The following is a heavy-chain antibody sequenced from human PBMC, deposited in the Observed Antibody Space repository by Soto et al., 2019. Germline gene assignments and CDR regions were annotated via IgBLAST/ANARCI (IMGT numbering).Heavy chain of an antibody. V-gene: IGHV3-74*01. CDR3: ATLNSYGADY. Sequence: PGGSLRLSCAASGFTFSSYWMHWVRQAAGKGLVWVSQINSDGSTTTYADSVKGRFTISRDNAKNTVYLQMNSLRAEDTAVYYCATLNSYGADYWGQGTLVTVSS. CDR1: GFTFSSYW. D-gene: IGHD5-18*01. CDR2: INSDGSTT. J-gene: IGHJ4*02.